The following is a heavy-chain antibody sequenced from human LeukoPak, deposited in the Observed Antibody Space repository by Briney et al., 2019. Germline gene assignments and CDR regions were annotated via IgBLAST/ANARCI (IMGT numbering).Heavy chain of an antibody. Sequence: GGSLRLSCAASGFTLSSYAVRCVRQAPGEGREGGSAISGRGGSTYYADSVKGRFTICRVNAKNSLYLQMNRLRPEHTAVYSCATPSGKWALPSNFAYWGQGTLVTVSS. CDR2: ISGRGGST. CDR1: GFTLSSYA. V-gene: IGHV3-23*01. J-gene: IGHJ4*02. D-gene: IGHD1-26*01. CDR3: ATPSGKWALPSNFAY.